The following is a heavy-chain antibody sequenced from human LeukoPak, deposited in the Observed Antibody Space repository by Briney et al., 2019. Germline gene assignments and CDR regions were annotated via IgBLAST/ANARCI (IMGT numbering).Heavy chain of an antibody. V-gene: IGHV1-2*02. D-gene: IGHD1-26*01. CDR2: INPNSGGT. Sequence: ASVKVSCKASGYTFTGYYMRWVRQAPGQGLEWMGWINPNSGGTNYAQKFQGRVTMTRDTSISTAYMEPSRLRSDDTAVYYCAPEVGRGYFDYWGQGTLVTVSS. CDR1: GYTFTGYY. J-gene: IGHJ4*02. CDR3: APEVGRGYFDY.